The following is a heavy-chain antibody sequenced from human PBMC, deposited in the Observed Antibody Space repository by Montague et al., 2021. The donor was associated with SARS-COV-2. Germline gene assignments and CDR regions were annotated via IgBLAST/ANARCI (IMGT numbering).Heavy chain of an antibody. D-gene: IGHD6-19*01. V-gene: IGHV4-39*01. CDR1: GGSISSSSYY. J-gene: IGHJ4*02. Sequence: SETLSLTCTVSGGSISSSSYYWGWIRQPPGKGLEWIGSIYYGGSTYYNPSLKSRVTISVDTSKNQFSLKLSSVTAADTAVYSCARQRRGGLVSTPRFFDYWGRGTLVTVSS. CDR3: ARQRRGGLVSTPRFFDY. CDR2: IYYGGST.